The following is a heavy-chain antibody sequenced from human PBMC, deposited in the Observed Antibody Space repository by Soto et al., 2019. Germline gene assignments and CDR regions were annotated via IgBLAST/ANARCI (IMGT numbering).Heavy chain of an antibody. CDR3: ARGSLWFGDLLPIDY. D-gene: IGHD3-10*01. V-gene: IGHV1-3*01. CDR1: GYTFTTYI. CDR2: INAGNGHT. J-gene: IGHJ4*02. Sequence: GASVKVSCKASGYTFTTYIIHWVRQAPGQRLEWMGWINAGNGHTKYSQKFQGRVTITRDTSASTAYMELSSLRSEDTAVYYCARGSLWFGDLLPIDYWGQGTQVTV.